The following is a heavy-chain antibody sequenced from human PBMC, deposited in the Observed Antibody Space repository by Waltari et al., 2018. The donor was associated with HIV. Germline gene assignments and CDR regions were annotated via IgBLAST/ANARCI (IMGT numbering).Heavy chain of an antibody. V-gene: IGHV3-33*01. J-gene: IGHJ4*02. D-gene: IGHD6-6*01. CDR2: FWSDGVEI. CDR1: GFTFTHFA. CDR3: ARGYSSSRWIPLYH. Sequence: QVQLVESGGGVVQRGTSLTTSVAWSGFTFTHFAIPWVRQSPGKGLEWLAVFWSDGVEISYADSVKGRFTISKDSSQKTLYLHLTSLRAEDTALYYCARGYSSSRWIPLYHWGRGTLVTVSS.